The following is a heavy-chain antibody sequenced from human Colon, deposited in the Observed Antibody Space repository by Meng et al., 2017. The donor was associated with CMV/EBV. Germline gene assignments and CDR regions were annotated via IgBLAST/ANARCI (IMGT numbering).Heavy chain of an antibody. J-gene: IGHJ4*02. V-gene: IGHV1-2*06. Sequence: QVQLVQSGVEVKKPGTSVNLSCKSSGYTFTGYWMHWVRQAPGQGLEWMGRIKPSTCDTNYAKNFQGRVTVTRDTSISTVYMEVNSLTSDDTAVYYCTREGFDYWGQGTLVTVSS. CDR2: IKPSTCDT. CDR1: GYTFTGYW. CDR3: TREGFDY.